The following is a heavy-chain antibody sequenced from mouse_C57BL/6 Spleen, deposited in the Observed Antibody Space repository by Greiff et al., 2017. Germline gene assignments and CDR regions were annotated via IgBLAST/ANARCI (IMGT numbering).Heavy chain of an antibody. CDR1: GYAFSSSW. J-gene: IGHJ2*01. CDR2: IYPGDGDT. D-gene: IGHD1-1*01. V-gene: IGHV1-82*01. Sequence: VQLQQSGPELVKPGASVKISCKASGYAFSSSWMNWVKQRPGKGLEWIGRIYPGDGDTNYNGKFKGKATLTADKSSSTAYMQLSSLTSEDYAVYFCARDITTVYFDYWGQGTTLTVSS. CDR3: ARDITTVYFDY.